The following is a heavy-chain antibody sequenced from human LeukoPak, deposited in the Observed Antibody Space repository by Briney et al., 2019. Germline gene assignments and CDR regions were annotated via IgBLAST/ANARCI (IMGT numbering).Heavy chain of an antibody. Sequence: GASVKVSCKASGYTFTSYYMHWVRQAPGQGLEWMGWINPNSGGTNYAQKFQGRVTMTRDTSISTAYMELSRLRSDDTAVYYCARSGGGYYDSSGYYEDWGQGTLVTVSS. CDR3: ARSGGGYYDSSGYYED. V-gene: IGHV1-2*02. D-gene: IGHD3-22*01. J-gene: IGHJ4*02. CDR2: INPNSGGT. CDR1: GYTFTSYY.